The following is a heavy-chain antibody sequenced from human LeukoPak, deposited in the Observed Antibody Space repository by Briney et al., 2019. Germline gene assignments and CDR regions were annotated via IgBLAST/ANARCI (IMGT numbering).Heavy chain of an antibody. Sequence: GGSLRLSCAASGFTFSSYAMHWVRQAPGKGLEWVAVISYDGSNKYYADSVKGRFTISRDNSKNTLYLQMNSLRAEDTAVYYRATHLGGGGYSSGWPHRNSFLYFDYWGQGTLVTVSS. CDR1: GFTFSSYA. D-gene: IGHD6-19*01. CDR3: ATHLGGGGYSSGWPHRNSFLYFDY. V-gene: IGHV3-30-3*01. CDR2: ISYDGSNK. J-gene: IGHJ4*02.